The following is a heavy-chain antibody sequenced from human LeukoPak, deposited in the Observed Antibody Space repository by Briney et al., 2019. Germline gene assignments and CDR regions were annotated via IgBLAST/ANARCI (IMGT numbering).Heavy chain of an antibody. CDR1: GVTFRSYA. CDR2: ISYDGSNK. J-gene: IGHJ4*02. D-gene: IGHD5-12*01. CDR3: ARSRSIRLSFDY. V-gene: IGHV3-30*04. Sequence: GGSLRLSCAASGVTFRSYAMHCVRQAPGKGLEWVAVISYDGSNKYYADSVKGRFTISRDNSKNTLYLQMNSLRAEDTAVYYCARSRSIRLSFDYWGQATLVTVSS.